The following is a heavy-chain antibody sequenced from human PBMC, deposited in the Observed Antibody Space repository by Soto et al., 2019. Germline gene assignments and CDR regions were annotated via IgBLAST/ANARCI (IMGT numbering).Heavy chain of an antibody. CDR1: GFTFSSYG. D-gene: IGHD6-19*01. CDR3: AKVSGSGWTYYYYGMDV. CDR2: ISYDGSNK. J-gene: IGHJ6*02. V-gene: IGHV3-30*18. Sequence: QVQLVESGGGVVQPGRSLRLSCAASGFTFSSYGMHWVRQAPGKGLEWVAVISYDGSNKYYADSVKGRFTISRDNSKNXXYLQMNSLRAEDTAVYYCAKVSGSGWTYYYYGMDVWGQGTTVTVSS.